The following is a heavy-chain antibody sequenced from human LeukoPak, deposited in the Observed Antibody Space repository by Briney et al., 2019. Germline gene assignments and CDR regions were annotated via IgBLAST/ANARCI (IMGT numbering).Heavy chain of an antibody. CDR2: ISAYNGNT. Sequence: GASVKVSCKASGYTFTSYGISWVRQAPGQGLEWMGWISAYNGNTNYAQKLQGRVTMTTDTSTSTAYMELRSLRSDDTAVYYCARDTDDYVWGSYRGFDYWGQGTLVTVSS. J-gene: IGHJ4*02. D-gene: IGHD3-16*02. CDR3: ARDTDDYVWGSYRGFDY. CDR1: GYTFTSYG. V-gene: IGHV1-18*04.